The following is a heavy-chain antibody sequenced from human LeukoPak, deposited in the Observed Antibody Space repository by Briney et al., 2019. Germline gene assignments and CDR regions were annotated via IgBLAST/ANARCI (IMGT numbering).Heavy chain of an antibody. CDR2: INPNSGGT. V-gene: IGHV1-2*02. CDR3: ARGRGYSGYDLDY. Sequence: ASVKVSCKASGYTFTGYYMHWVRQAPGQGLEWMGWINPNSGGTNYAQKFQGRVTMTRDTSISTAYMELSRLRSDDTAVYYCARGRGYSGYDLDYWGQRTLVTVSS. D-gene: IGHD5-12*01. CDR1: GYTFTGYY. J-gene: IGHJ4*02.